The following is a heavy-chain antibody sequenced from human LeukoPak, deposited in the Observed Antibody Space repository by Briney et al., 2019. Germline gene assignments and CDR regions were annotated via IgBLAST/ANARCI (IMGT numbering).Heavy chain of an antibody. V-gene: IGHV3-23*01. CDR1: GFTFTSYA. CDR2: ISGSGGTT. CDR3: AKPELAYTAINYYFDY. J-gene: IGHJ4*02. Sequence: AGGSLRLSCAASGFTFTSYAMSWVRQAPGKGLEWVSSISGSGGTTYYSDSVKGRFTISRDNSKNTLYLQMNSLRAEDTAVYYCAKPELAYTAINYYFDYWGQGTLVTVSS. D-gene: IGHD3-16*01.